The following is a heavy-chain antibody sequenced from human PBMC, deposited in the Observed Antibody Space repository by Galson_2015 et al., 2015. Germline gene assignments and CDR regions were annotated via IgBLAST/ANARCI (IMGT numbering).Heavy chain of an antibody. CDR1: GFTFSDAW. D-gene: IGHD3-10*01. CDR3: TTAFSVIWGVRYYY. J-gene: IGHJ4*02. V-gene: IGHV3-15*01. CDR2: IKNKFAGETT. Sequence: SLRLSCAVSGFTFSDAWMSWVRQAPGKGLEWVGLIKNKFAGETTDYAAPVRGRFIISRDDSKNTLYLQMNSLKTEDTAVYYCTTAFSVIWGVRYYYWGLGTLVTVSS.